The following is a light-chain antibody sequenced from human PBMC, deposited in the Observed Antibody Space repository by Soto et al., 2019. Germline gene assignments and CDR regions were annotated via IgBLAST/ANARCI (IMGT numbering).Light chain of an antibody. V-gene: IGKV3-15*01. CDR3: QQYNNWPPIT. CDR1: QSVSSN. Sequence: EVVLTQSPVTLSLSPGERATLSCRASQSVSSNLAWYQQIPGQAPRLLIYGASTRATGIPARFSGSGSGTEFTLTISSLQSEDFAVYYCQQYNNWPPITFGQGTRLEI. CDR2: GAS. J-gene: IGKJ5*01.